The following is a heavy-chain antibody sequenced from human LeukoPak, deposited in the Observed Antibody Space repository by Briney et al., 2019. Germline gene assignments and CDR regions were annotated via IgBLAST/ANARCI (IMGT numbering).Heavy chain of an antibody. CDR2: INTDGSNT. CDR1: GFTFSSSW. D-gene: IGHD3-10*01. CDR3: ATYQGKNYGPFDY. Sequence: GGSLRLSCAASGFTFSSSWMHWVRQAPGKGLVWVSRINTDGSNTRYADSVKGRFTISRDNAKNTLYLQMNNLRAEDTAVYYCATYQGKNYGPFDYWGQGALVTVSS. V-gene: IGHV3-74*01. J-gene: IGHJ4*02.